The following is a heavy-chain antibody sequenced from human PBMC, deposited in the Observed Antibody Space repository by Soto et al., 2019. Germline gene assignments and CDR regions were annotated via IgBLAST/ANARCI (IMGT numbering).Heavy chain of an antibody. CDR2: VYSSGRT. D-gene: IGHD2-15*01. CDR1: GDSISGGDYY. V-gene: IGHV4-30-4*08. Sequence: SETLSLTCKVSGDSISGGDYYWAWIRQSPAEGLEGIGDVYSSGRTHYNPSLQSRLTVSVDTTLNQFSLNLTSVAVADSAVYFCPRVRRVVLHYYFDFCGPGALLTVS. CDR3: PRVRRVVLHYYFDF. J-gene: IGHJ4*02.